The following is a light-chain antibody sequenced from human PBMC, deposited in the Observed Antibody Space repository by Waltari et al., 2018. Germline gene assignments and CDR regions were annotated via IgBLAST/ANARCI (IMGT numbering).Light chain of an antibody. Sequence: SFVLTQPPSVSVAPGKTAKISCVGNSVGSKNVHWYQQRPGQAPVVVNYYDGDRLSGFPERCSGSNSGTTAALTCSRVEDGDEADYYCQVCDSSSDPVVFGGGTKLTVL. CDR3: QVCDSSSDPVV. J-gene: IGLJ3*02. V-gene: IGLV3-21*04. CDR2: YDG. CDR1: SVGSKN.